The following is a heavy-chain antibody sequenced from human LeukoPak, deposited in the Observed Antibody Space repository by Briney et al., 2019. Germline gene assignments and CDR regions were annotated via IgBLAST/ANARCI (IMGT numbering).Heavy chain of an antibody. Sequence: PSETLSLTCAVSGGSISSYYWSWIRQPAGKGLEWIGRIYTSGSTNYNPSLKSRVTMSVDTSKNQFSLKLSSVTAADTAVYYCARVQKDTVIPLPHAFGIWGQGTMVTVSS. V-gene: IGHV4-4*07. CDR1: GGSISSYY. CDR3: ARVQKDTVIPLPHAFGI. J-gene: IGHJ3*02. D-gene: IGHD4-23*01. CDR2: IYTSGST.